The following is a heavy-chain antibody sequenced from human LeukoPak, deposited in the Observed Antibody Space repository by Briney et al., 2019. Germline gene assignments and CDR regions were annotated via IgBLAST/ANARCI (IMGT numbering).Heavy chain of an antibody. D-gene: IGHD6-13*01. V-gene: IGHV2-5*01. J-gene: IGHJ4*02. CDR2: IYWNDDK. Sequence: SGPTLVKPTQTLTLTCTFSGFSLSTSGVGVGWIRQPPGKALEWLALIYWNDDKSYSPSLKSRLTITKDTSKNQVVLTMTNMDPVDTATYYCAHLPRGYSSSWLDYWGQGTVVTVSS. CDR3: AHLPRGYSSSWLDY. CDR1: GFSLSTSGVG.